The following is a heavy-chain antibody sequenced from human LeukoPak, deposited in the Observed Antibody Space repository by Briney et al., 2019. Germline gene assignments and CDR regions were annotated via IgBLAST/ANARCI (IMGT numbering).Heavy chain of an antibody. CDR1: GGSISSGDYY. D-gene: IGHD3-3*01. CDR2: INHSGST. Sequence: SETLSLTCTVSGGSISSGDYYWSWIRQPPGKGLEWIGEINHSGSTNYNPSLKSRVTISVDTSKNQFSLKLSSVTAADTAVYYCARGGGWLLYWYYFDYWGQGTLVTVSS. CDR3: ARGGGWLLYWYYFDY. V-gene: IGHV4-39*07. J-gene: IGHJ4*02.